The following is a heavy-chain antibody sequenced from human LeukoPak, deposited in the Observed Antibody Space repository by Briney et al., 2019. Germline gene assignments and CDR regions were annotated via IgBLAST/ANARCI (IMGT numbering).Heavy chain of an antibody. V-gene: IGHV3-43*02. CDR2: ISGDGGST. J-gene: IGHJ4*02. Sequence: GGSLRLSCAASGFTFDDYAMHWVRQAPGKGLEWVSLISGDGGSTYYADSVKGRFTISRDNAKNSLYLQMSSLRAEDTALYYCARGFLADLSMVWVDYWGQGTLVTVSS. CDR1: GFTFDDYA. CDR3: ARGFLADLSMVWVDY. D-gene: IGHD3-10*01.